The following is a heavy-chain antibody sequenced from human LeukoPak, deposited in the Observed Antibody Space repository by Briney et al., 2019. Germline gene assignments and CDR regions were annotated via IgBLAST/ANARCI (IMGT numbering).Heavy chain of an antibody. CDR2: IYYSGNT. Sequence: PSQTLSLTCTVSGGSISSGGYYWSWIRQHPGKGLEWIGYIYYSGNTYYNPSLKSRVTISVDTSKNQFSLKLSSVTAADTAVYYCARDRGRESAATSGYFDYWGQGTLVTVSS. CDR3: ARDRGRESAATSGYFDY. V-gene: IGHV4-31*03. J-gene: IGHJ4*02. D-gene: IGHD2-15*01. CDR1: GGSISSGGYY.